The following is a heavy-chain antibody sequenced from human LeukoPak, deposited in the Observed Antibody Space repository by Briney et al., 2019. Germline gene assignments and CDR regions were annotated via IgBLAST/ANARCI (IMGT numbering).Heavy chain of an antibody. V-gene: IGHV1-18*04. Sequence: GESLKIFCKGSGYSFTSYWIGWVRQAPGQGLEWMGWISAYNGNTNYAQKLQGRVTMTTDTSTSTAYMELRSLRSDDTAVYYCARARTKAIVVVVAAADYWGQGTLVTVSS. J-gene: IGHJ4*02. D-gene: IGHD2-15*01. CDR1: GYSFTSYW. CDR2: ISAYNGNT. CDR3: ARARTKAIVVVVAAADY.